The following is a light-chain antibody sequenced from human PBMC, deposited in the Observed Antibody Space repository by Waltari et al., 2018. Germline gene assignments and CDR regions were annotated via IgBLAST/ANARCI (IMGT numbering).Light chain of an antibody. CDR2: QAY. Sequence: DIQMTQSPSTLSASVVDTVPVTCRASQDINTWLAWYQQKPEKAPKLIIYQAYNLETGVPPRFSGYASGTEFTLTISSLQPDDFATYYCQQYNSYPLTFGGGTKVEIK. CDR3: QQYNSYPLT. J-gene: IGKJ4*01. CDR1: QDINTW. V-gene: IGKV1-5*03.